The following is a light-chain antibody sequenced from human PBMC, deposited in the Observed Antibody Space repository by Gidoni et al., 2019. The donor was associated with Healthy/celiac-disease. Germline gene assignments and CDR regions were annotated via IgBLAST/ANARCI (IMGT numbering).Light chain of an antibody. Sequence: DIQMTQSPSSLSASVGDRVTIPCRARQSISSYLNWYQQKPGKAPKLLIYAASSLQSGVPSRFSGSGSGTDFTLTISSLQPEDVATYYCQQSYSTPMYTFGQGTKLEIK. CDR3: QQSYSTPMYT. J-gene: IGKJ2*01. V-gene: IGKV1-39*01. CDR2: AAS. CDR1: QSISSY.